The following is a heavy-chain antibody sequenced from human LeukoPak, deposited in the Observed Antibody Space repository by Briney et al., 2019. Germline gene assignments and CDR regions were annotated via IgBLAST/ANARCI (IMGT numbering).Heavy chain of an antibody. Sequence: SVKVSCKASGYTFTSYGISWVRQAPGQGLEWMGGIIPIFGTANYAQKFQGRVTITTDESTSTAYMELSSLRSEDTAVYYCARQRSYYYDSSGYPEGRAFDIWGQGTMVTVSS. CDR2: IIPIFGTA. V-gene: IGHV1-69*05. J-gene: IGHJ3*02. D-gene: IGHD3-22*01. CDR3: ARQRSYYYDSSGYPEGRAFDI. CDR1: GYTFTSYG.